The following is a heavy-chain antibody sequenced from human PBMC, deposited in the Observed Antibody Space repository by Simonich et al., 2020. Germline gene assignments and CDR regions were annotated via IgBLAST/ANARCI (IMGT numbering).Heavy chain of an antibody. D-gene: IGHD3-9*01. Sequence: EVQLVESGGGLVQPGGSLRLSCAASGFTFSSYWMSWVRQAPGKGREWVANKKQDGSEKYYVDSVKGRFTISRDNAKNSLYLQMNSLRAEDTAVYYCARFRGRYFDWLFDYWGQGTLVTVSS. V-gene: IGHV3-7*01. CDR2: KKQDGSEK. CDR3: ARFRGRYFDWLFDY. J-gene: IGHJ4*02. CDR1: GFTFSSYW.